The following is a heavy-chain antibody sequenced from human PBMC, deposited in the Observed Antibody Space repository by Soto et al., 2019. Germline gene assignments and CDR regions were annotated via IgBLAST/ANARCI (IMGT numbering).Heavy chain of an antibody. CDR2: ISSSGNTK. D-gene: IGHD3-22*01. CDR3: ATYYYDSSGYYDDAFDI. J-gene: IGHJ3*02. CDR1: GFTFSSYS. V-gene: IGHV3-48*01. Sequence: GGSLSLSCAASGFTFSSYSMNWVRQAPGKGLEWVSFISSSGNTKYYADSVKGQFTISRDNSKISLYLQMNSLRAEDTAVYYCATYYYDSSGYYDDAFDIWGQGTMVTVSS.